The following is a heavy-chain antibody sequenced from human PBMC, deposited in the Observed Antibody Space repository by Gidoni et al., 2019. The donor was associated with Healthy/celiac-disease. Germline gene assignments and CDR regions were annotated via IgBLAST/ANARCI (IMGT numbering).Heavy chain of an antibody. CDR2: ISGSGGST. D-gene: IGHD4-4*01. J-gene: IGHJ6*02. Sequence: EVQLLESGGGLVQPGGYLRLSCAASGFTFSSYAMSWVRQAPGKGLEWVSAISGSGGSTYYADSVKGRFTISRDNSKNTLYLQMNSLRAEDTAVYYCAKGTTVTTYYYYGMDVWGQGTTVTVSS. CDR3: AKGTTVTTYYYYGMDV. CDR1: GFTFSSYA. V-gene: IGHV3-23*01.